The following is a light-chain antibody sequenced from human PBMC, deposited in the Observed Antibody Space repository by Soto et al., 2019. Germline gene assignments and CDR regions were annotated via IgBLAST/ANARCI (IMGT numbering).Light chain of an antibody. J-gene: IGLJ2*01. V-gene: IGLV2-14*03. Sequence: QSALTQPPSASGSPGQSVTISCTGTSSDVGEHYYVSWYQKHPGKAPKLIIYEVTKRPSGISDRFSGSKSGITASLTSSGLQAEDEADYHCSSYTNIKTVVFGGGTKLTVL. CDR2: EVT. CDR1: SSDVGEHYY. CDR3: SSYTNIKTVV.